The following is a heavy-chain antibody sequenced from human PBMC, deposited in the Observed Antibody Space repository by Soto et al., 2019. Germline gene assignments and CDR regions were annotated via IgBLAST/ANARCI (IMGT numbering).Heavy chain of an antibody. CDR2: ISGSGGST. CDR3: AKAETDYGGNFDY. J-gene: IGHJ4*02. CDR1: GFTFSSYA. D-gene: IGHD4-17*01. Sequence: AGGSLRLSCAASGFTFSSYAMSWVRQAPGKGLEWVSAISGSGGSTYYADSVKGRFTISRDNSKNTLYLQMNSLRAEDTAVYYCAKAETDYGGNFDYWGQGTLVTVSS. V-gene: IGHV3-23*01.